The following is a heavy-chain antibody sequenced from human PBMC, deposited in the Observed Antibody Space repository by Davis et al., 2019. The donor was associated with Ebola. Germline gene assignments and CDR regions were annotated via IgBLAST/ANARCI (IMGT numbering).Heavy chain of an antibody. J-gene: IGHJ4*02. CDR2: ISGSGGYT. Sequence: GGSLRLSCAASGFTFSSYAMIWVRQAPGKGLEWVSAISGSGGYTYYADSVKGRFTVSRDNSKNTVYLIMSSLRVEDTAVYYCAREVKEAYDFWSGPDYWGQGTLVSVSS. D-gene: IGHD3-3*01. V-gene: IGHV3-23*01. CDR3: AREVKEAYDFWSGPDY. CDR1: GFTFSSYA.